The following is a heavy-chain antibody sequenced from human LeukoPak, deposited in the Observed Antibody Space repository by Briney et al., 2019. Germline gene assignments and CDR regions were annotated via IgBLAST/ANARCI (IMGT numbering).Heavy chain of an antibody. CDR1: GGSFSGYY. CDR3: ARTTYSSSLGY. J-gene: IGHJ4*02. CDR2: INHSGST. D-gene: IGHD6-13*01. Sequence: SETLSLTCAVYGGSFSGYYWSWIRQPPGKGLEWIGEINHSGSTNYNPSLKSRVTISVDTSKNQFSLKLSSVTAADTAVYYCARTTYSSSLGYWGQGTLVTVSS. V-gene: IGHV4-34*01.